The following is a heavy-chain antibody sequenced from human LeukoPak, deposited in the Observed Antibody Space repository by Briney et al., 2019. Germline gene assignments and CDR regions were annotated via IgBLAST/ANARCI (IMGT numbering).Heavy chain of an antibody. CDR2: ISAGGDLT. CDR1: RFSFSAYP. V-gene: IGHV3-23*01. CDR3: AREKERSLWDAFDI. Sequence: GGSLRLSCAASRFSFSAYPMGWVRRAPGRGLEWVSGISAGGDLTFHADPVKGRFTISRDNSKNTLYLQMNSLRAEDTAVYYCAREKERSLWDAFDIWGQGTMVTVSS. J-gene: IGHJ3*02. D-gene: IGHD1-26*01.